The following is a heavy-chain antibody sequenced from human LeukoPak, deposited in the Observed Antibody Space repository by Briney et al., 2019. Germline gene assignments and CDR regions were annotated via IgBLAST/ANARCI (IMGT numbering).Heavy chain of an antibody. Sequence: KPSETLSLTCTVSGGSISSYYWSWIRKPPGKGLEWIGYIYSSGSTNYSPSLKSRVSISVDTSKNQFSLKLYSVTAADTAVYYCARRYSGYGNAFDIWGQGTMVTVSS. J-gene: IGHJ3*02. D-gene: IGHD5-12*01. CDR2: IYSSGST. V-gene: IGHV4-59*08. CDR1: GGSISSYY. CDR3: ARRYSGYGNAFDI.